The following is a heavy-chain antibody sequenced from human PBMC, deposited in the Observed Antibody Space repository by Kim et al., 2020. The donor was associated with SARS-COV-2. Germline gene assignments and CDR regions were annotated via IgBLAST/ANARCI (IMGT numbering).Heavy chain of an antibody. Sequence: GGSLRLSCAASGFTFNNYGMHWVRQAPGKGLEWVAVISYDGSNKYYADSVKGRFTISRDNSKNTLYLQMNSLRAEDTAVYYCAKGEMPTMGSIDFWGQG. V-gene: IGHV3-30*18. D-gene: IGHD1-26*01. CDR3: AKGEMPTMGSIDF. J-gene: IGHJ4*02. CDR1: GFTFNNYG. CDR2: ISYDGSNK.